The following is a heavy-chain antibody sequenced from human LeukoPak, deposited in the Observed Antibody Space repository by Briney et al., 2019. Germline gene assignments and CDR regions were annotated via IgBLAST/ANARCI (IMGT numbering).Heavy chain of an antibody. Sequence: PSETLSLTCAVYGGSFNDYFWSWIRQPPGKGLVWIGEINHSGSTNYNPSLKSRVTISVDTSKNQFSLKLSSVTAADTAVYYYAREAKKYVDVWGKGTTVTVSS. CDR1: GGSFNDYF. CDR3: AREAKKYVDV. J-gene: IGHJ6*03. V-gene: IGHV4-34*01. CDR2: INHSGST.